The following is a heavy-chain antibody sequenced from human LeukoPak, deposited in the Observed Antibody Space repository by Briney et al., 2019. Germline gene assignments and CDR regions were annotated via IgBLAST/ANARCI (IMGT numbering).Heavy chain of an antibody. V-gene: IGHV3-23*01. D-gene: IGHD3-10*01. CDR1: GFTFSSYG. CDR2: ISGSGGR. CDR3: TKGGSFSGSYYINWFDP. Sequence: GGSLRLSCAASGFTFSSYGMSWVRQAPGKGLEWVSAISGSGGRYYADSVKGRFTISRDNSKNTLCLQMNSLRAEDTAIYYCTKGGSFSGSYYINWFDPWGQGTRVTVSS. J-gene: IGHJ5*02.